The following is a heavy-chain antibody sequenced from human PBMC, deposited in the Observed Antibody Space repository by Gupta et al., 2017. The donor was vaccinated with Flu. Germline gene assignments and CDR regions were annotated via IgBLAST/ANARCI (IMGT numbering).Heavy chain of an antibody. Sequence: QVQLVQSGAEVKKPGSSVKVSCKASEGTFSSYAISWVRQAPGQGLEWMGGIIPIFGKANYAQKFHGRVTITADESTSTAYMELSSLRSEDTAVYYCARVRLIRRTGVTAAGRLDYWGQGTLVTVSS. CDR2: IIPIFGKA. D-gene: IGHD6-13*01. CDR3: ARVRLIRRTGVTAAGRLDY. J-gene: IGHJ4*02. CDR1: EGTFSSYA. V-gene: IGHV1-69*01.